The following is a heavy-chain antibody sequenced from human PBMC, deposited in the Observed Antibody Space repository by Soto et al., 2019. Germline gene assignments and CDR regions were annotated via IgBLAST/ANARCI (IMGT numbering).Heavy chain of an antibody. CDR2: VSFYGSNK. V-gene: IGHV3-30-3*01. Sequence: GGSLRLSPAASGFTLYYYPIHWVRQAPGKGPEWVAVVSFYGSNKYYADSVKGRFTISKDNSKNTLYLQMNSLRREDTAVYYCARLPGPLVAVLYIYPLDGREAMSDVDVWGQGTTVTVSS. J-gene: IGHJ6*02. D-gene: IGHD6-19*01. CDR1: GFTLYYYP. CDR3: ARLPGPLVAVLYIYPLDGREAMSDVDV.